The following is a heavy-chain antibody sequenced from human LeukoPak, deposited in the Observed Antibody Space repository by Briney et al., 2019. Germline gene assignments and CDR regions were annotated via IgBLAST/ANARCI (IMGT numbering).Heavy chain of an antibody. V-gene: IGHV3-23*01. CDR2: ISGSGGST. Sequence: GGSLRLSCAASGFTLSSYAMSWVRQAPGKGLEWVSGISGSGGSTYYADSVKGRFTISRDNSKNTLYLQMNSLRAEDTAVYCCARDIGSSYYYYYYMDVWGKGTTVTVSS. J-gene: IGHJ6*03. D-gene: IGHD1-14*01. CDR3: ARDIGSSYYYYYYMDV. CDR1: GFTLSSYA.